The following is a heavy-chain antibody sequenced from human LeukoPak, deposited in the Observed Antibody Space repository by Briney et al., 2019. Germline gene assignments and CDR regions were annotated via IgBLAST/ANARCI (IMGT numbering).Heavy chain of an antibody. J-gene: IGHJ5*02. CDR1: GYTFSSYA. CDR3: ARNLAVAGTIWFDP. V-gene: IGHV1-69*05. Sequence: SVKVSWKASGYTFSSYAISWVRQAPGQGLEWMGRIIPIFGTANYAQKFQGRVTITTDESTSTAYMELSSLRSEDTAVYYCARNLAVAGTIWFDPWGQGTLVTVSS. CDR2: IIPIFGTA. D-gene: IGHD6-19*01.